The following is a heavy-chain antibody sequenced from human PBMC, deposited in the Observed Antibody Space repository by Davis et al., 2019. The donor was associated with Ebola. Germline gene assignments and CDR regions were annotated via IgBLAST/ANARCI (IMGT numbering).Heavy chain of an antibody. CDR1: GFTFSSYA. CDR2: ISGSGGSS. Sequence: GESLKISCAASGFTFSSYAMSWARQAPGKGLEWVSAISGSGGSSYYADSVKGRFTISRDNAKNSLYLQMNSLRAEDTAVYYCAREGWNTAMVTSYYYGMDVWGQGTTVTVSS. V-gene: IGHV3-23*01. D-gene: IGHD5-18*01. CDR3: AREGWNTAMVTSYYYGMDV. J-gene: IGHJ6*02.